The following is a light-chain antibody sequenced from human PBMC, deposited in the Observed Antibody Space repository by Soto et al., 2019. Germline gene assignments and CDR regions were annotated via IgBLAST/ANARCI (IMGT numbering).Light chain of an antibody. J-gene: IGKJ5*01. CDR2: DAS. Sequence: EIVLTQSPATLSLSPGERATLSCRASQSVSSYLGWYQQKPCQAPRLLIYDASNRAPGIPARFSGGGSGTACTLTISSLAPEDFAVYYCQQRSNWITFGQGTRLEIK. CDR1: QSVSSY. CDR3: QQRSNWIT. V-gene: IGKV3-11*01.